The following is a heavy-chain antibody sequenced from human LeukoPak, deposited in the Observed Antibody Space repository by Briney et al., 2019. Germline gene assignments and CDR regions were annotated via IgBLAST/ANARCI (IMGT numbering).Heavy chain of an antibody. CDR1: GFTFSSYW. CDR3: AKDLTLYYFDY. D-gene: IGHD2-15*01. V-gene: IGHV3-23*01. CDR2: ISGSGGST. J-gene: IGHJ4*02. Sequence: GGSLRLSCAASGFTFSSYWMHWVRQAPGKGLEWVSAISGSGGSTYYADSVKGRFTISRDNSKDTLYLQMNSLRAEDTAVYYCAKDLTLYYFDYWGQGTLVTVSS.